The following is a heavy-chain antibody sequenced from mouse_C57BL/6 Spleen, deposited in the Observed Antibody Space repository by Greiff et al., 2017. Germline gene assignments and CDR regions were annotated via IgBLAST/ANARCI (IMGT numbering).Heavy chain of an antibody. CDR1: GFTFSDYG. D-gene: IGHD1-1*01. V-gene: IGHV5-17*01. Sequence: EVKLQESGGGLVKPGGSLKLSCAASGFTFSDYGMHWVRQAPEKGLEWVAYISSGSSTIYYADTVKGRFTISRDNAKNTLFLQMTSLRSEDTAMYYCARAIYYYGSSYWYFDVWGTGTTVTVSS. CDR3: ARAIYYYGSSYWYFDV. CDR2: ISSGSSTI. J-gene: IGHJ1*03.